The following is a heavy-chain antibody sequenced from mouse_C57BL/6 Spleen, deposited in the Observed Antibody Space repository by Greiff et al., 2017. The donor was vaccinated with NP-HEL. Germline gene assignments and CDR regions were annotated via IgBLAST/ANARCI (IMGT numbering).Heavy chain of an antibody. D-gene: IGHD6-5*01. Sequence: VQLQESGAELVKPGASVKISCKASGYAFSSYWMNWVKQRPGKGLEWIGQIYPGDGDTNYNGKFKGKATLTADKSSSTAYMQLSSLTSEDSAVYFCARSTPIFPFDYWGQGTTLTVSS. CDR1: GYAFSSYW. CDR2: IYPGDGDT. V-gene: IGHV1-80*01. J-gene: IGHJ2*01. CDR3: ARSTPIFPFDY.